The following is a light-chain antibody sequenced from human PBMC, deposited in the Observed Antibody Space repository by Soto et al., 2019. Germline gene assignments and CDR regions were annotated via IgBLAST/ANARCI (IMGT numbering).Light chain of an antibody. CDR1: QSVFSD. J-gene: IGKJ4*01. Sequence: DIEMTQSPATLSVSPGERATLSCRASQSVFSDLAWYQQKPGQAPRLLIYRASTRATAIPARFSGSGSGTGFTLTISSLQSEDFAVYYCQQYNDWPLTFGGGTKVEIK. V-gene: IGKV3-15*01. CDR2: RAS. CDR3: QQYNDWPLT.